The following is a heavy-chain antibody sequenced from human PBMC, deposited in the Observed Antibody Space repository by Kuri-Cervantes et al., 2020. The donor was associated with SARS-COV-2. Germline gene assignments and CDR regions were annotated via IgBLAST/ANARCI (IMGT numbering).Heavy chain of an antibody. Sequence: SEILTPTCTVSGGPISSSSYYWAWIRQPPGKGLEWIGSIYYSGSTYYNPSLKSRVTISVATSKDQFSMKLGSVTAADTAVYYCASEFEPRSCSSTSCYPYYFDYWGQGTLVTVSS. D-gene: IGHD2-2*01. CDR3: ASEFEPRSCSSTSCYPYYFDY. CDR1: GGPISSSSYY. J-gene: IGHJ4*02. V-gene: IGHV4-39*01. CDR2: IYYSGST.